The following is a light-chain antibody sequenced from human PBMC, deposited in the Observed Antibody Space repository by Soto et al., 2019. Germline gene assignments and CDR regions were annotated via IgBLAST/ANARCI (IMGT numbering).Light chain of an antibody. CDR1: SSDVGGYNL. V-gene: IGLV2-23*01. Sequence: QSALTQPASVSGSPGQSITISCTGTSSDVGGYNLVSWYQQYPGKAPKLMIYEGSKRPSGVSNRFSGPKSGNTASLTISGLQAEDEADYYCCSYEWSSHVVFGGGTQLTVL. CDR3: CSYEWSSHVV. J-gene: IGLJ2*01. CDR2: EGS.